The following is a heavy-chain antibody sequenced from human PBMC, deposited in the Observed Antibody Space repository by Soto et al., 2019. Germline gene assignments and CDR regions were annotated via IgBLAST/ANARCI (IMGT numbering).Heavy chain of an antibody. CDR3: ARTSKAAHATGLDS. CDR2: VHSGGSA. D-gene: IGHD6-25*01. CDR1: PGSVHDYY. Sequence: ETLSRTCHVFPGSVHDYYWSWIRQTPGMRLEWIRFVHSGGSALYNPSFTSRVIISLETSKNQFSLTLTSLTAADSAVYYCARTSKAAHATGLDSWGQGAMVTVSS. J-gene: IGHJ4*02. V-gene: IGHV4-59*02.